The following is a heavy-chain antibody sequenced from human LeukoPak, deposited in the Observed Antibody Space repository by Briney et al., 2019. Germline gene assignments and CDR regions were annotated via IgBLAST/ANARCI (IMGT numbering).Heavy chain of an antibody. CDR1: GGSISSSSYY. D-gene: IGHD3-10*01. Sequence: SETLSLTCTVSGGSISSSSYYWGWIRPPPGKGLEWIGSIYYSGSTYYNPSLKSRVTISVDTSKNLFSLKLSSVTAADTAVYYCARHSITMVRGVIITPGDLFDYWGQGTLVTVSS. CDR2: IYYSGST. V-gene: IGHV4-39*01. CDR3: ARHSITMVRGVIITPGDLFDY. J-gene: IGHJ4*02.